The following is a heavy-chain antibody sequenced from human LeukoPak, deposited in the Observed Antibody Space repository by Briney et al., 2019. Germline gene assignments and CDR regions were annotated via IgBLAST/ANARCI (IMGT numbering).Heavy chain of an antibody. Sequence: SETLSLTCNVSGGSISSSNYYWGWIRQPPGKGLEWIASTSYSGSTSYNPSLKSQVTMSVDTSKNQFSLKLSYVTAADTAVYYCARAGDFWSGYYVPSFFDYWGQGTLVTVSS. D-gene: IGHD3-3*01. CDR2: TSYSGST. J-gene: IGHJ4*02. V-gene: IGHV4-39*07. CDR3: ARAGDFWSGYYVPSFFDY. CDR1: GGSISSSNYY.